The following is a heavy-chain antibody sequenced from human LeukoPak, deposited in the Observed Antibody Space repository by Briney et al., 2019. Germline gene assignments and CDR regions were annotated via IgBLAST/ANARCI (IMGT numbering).Heavy chain of an antibody. CDR3: ARRSGWYAPGL. CDR2: INHSGST. V-gene: IGHV4-34*01. D-gene: IGHD6-19*01. J-gene: IGHJ4*02. CDR1: GGSFSGYY. Sequence: NPSETLSLTCAVYGGSFSGYYWSWIRQPPGKGLEWIGEINHSGSTNYNPSLKSRVTISVDTSKNQFSLKLSSVTAADTAVYYCARRSGWYAPGLWGQGTLVTVSS.